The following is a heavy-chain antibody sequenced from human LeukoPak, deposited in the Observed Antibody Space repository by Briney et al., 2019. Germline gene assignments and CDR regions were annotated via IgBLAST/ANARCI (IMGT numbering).Heavy chain of an antibody. J-gene: IGHJ4*02. CDR1: GFTFSNYK. CDR2: ISSGSTCI. V-gene: IGHV3-21*01. Sequence: GGSLRLSCAASGFTFSNYKMNWVRQAPGKGLEWVSSISSGSTCIYYADSVKGRFTISRDNAKNSLYLQMNSLRAEDTAVYYCTRELISSTSLDYWGQRTLVTVSS. CDR3: TRELISSTSLDY.